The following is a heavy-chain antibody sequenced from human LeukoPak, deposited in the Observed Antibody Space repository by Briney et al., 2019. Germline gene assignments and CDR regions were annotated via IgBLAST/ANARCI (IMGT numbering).Heavy chain of an antibody. V-gene: IGHV3-7*03. CDR2: IKEDGSEI. Sequence: GESLRLSCGASGFTFSSHWMTWVRQAPGEGLEFVANIKEDGSEINYVDSVKGRFTVSRDNARNSLYLQMNSLKTEDTAVYYCTRSPIITMIVVAIGYWGQGTLVTVSS. CDR1: GFTFSSHW. J-gene: IGHJ4*02. CDR3: TRSPIITMIVVAIGY. D-gene: IGHD3-22*01.